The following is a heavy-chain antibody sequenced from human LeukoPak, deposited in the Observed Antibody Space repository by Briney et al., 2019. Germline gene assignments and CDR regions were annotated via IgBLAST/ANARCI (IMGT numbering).Heavy chain of an antibody. J-gene: IGHJ6*03. CDR3: ARDESYGDYEGYYYDMDL. CDR2: ISSSSSYI. D-gene: IGHD4-17*01. V-gene: IGHV3-21*01. CDR1: GFTFSSYS. Sequence: GGSLRLSCAASGFTFSSYSMNCARQAPGKGLEWVSSISSSSSYIYYADSVKGRFTISRDNAKNSLYLQMNSLRAEDTAVYYCARDESYGDYEGYYYDMDLWGTGTTVTVSS.